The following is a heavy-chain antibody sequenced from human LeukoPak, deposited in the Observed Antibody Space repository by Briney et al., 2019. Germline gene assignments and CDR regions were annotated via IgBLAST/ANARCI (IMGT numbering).Heavy chain of an antibody. V-gene: IGHV3-7*04. CDR3: AMETFDY. Sequence: QARGKGLEWVADIKQDGREKYYVDSVKGRFTISRDNAKNSLYLQMNSLRAEDTAVYYCAMETFDYWGQGTLFTVSS. J-gene: IGHJ4*02. CDR2: IKQDGREK.